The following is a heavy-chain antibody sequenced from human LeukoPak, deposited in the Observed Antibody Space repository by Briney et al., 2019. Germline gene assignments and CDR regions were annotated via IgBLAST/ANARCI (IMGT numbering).Heavy chain of an antibody. CDR2: IIPVFGTA. V-gene: IGHV1-69*13. CDR3: ARGKTRGTLERLDY. J-gene: IGHJ4*02. CDR1: GYIFTNYG. Sequence: ASVKVSCKASGYIFTNYGISWVRQAPGQGLEWMGGIIPVFGTANYAQKFQGRVTITADESTSTAYMELSNLRSEDTAVYFCARGKTRGTLERLDYWGQGTLVTVSS. D-gene: IGHD1-1*01.